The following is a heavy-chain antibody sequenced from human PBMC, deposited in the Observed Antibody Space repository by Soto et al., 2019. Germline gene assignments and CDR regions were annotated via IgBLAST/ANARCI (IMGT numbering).Heavy chain of an antibody. CDR3: ARMASFGTLNWFDP. V-gene: IGHV1-8*02. J-gene: IGHJ5*02. Sequence: QVQLVQSGAEVKEPGASVRVSCQASGYTFINYDISWVRQAPGQGLEWMGWMNPGSGKTGYANKFQGRVNMTRDASTSTAHMELSSLTSEDTAVYYCARMASFGTLNWFDPWGQGTLVTVAS. CDR2: MNPGSGKT. CDR1: GYTFINYD. D-gene: IGHD3-16*01.